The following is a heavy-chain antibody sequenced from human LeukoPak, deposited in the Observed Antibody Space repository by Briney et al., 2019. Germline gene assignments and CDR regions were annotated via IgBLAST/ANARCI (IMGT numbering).Heavy chain of an antibody. CDR1: GFTFSSYS. D-gene: IGHD3-3*01. J-gene: IGHJ4*02. Sequence: GGSLRLSCAASGFTFSSYSMNWVRQAPGKGLEWVSYISSSSSTIYYADSVKGRFTISRDNAKNSLYLQMNSLRAEDTAVYYCAKGDFWSGYFRWGQGTLVTVSS. CDR2: ISSSSSTI. V-gene: IGHV3-48*01. CDR3: AKGDFWSGYFR.